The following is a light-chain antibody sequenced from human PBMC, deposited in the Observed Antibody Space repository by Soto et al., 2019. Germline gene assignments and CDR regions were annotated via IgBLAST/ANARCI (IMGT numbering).Light chain of an antibody. CDR2: DVS. J-gene: IGLJ2*01. Sequence: QSALTQPASVSGSPGQSITISCTGTSSDVGGYNYVSWYQQHPGKAPKLMIYDVSNRPSGVSNRFSRSKSGNTASLTISGLQAEDEADYYCSSYTSSSTYVVFGGGTKLTVL. V-gene: IGLV2-14*01. CDR3: SSYTSSSTYVV. CDR1: SSDVGGYNY.